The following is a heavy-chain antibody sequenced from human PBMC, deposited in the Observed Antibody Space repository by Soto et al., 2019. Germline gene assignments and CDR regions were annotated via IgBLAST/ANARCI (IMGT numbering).Heavy chain of an antibody. Sequence: EVQLVESGGGLVQPGRSLRLSCAASGFTFSDYYMDWVRQVPGKGLEWVGRTRNKASSYTTEYVPSVRGRFSISRDASKDSMYLQMNSLKTEDTAVYYCARDTGGSYDYWGQGALVTVSS. CDR2: TRNKASSYTT. V-gene: IGHV3-72*01. CDR3: ARDTGGSYDY. CDR1: GFTFSDYY. J-gene: IGHJ4*02. D-gene: IGHD1-26*01.